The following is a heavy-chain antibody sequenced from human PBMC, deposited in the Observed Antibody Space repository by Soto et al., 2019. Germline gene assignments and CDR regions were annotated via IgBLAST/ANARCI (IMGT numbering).Heavy chain of an antibody. CDR1: GGTFSSYA. Sequence: VASVKVSCKASGGTFSSYAISWVRQAPGQGLEWMGGIIPIFGTANYAQKFQGRVTITADGSTSTAYMELSSLRSEDTAVYYCASFRGDGYNYFDYWGQGTLVTVYS. CDR3: ASFRGDGYNYFDY. D-gene: IGHD5-12*01. V-gene: IGHV1-69*13. CDR2: IIPIFGTA. J-gene: IGHJ4*02.